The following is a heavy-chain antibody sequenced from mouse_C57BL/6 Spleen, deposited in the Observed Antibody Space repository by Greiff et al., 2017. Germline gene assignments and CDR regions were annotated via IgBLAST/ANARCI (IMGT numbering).Heavy chain of an antibody. V-gene: IGHV1-80*01. CDR2: IYPGDGDT. CDR3: ARSPYDYDGYWYFDV. CDR1: GYAFSSYW. D-gene: IGHD2-4*01. J-gene: IGHJ1*03. Sequence: QVQLQQSGAELVKPGASVKISCKASGYAFSSYWMNWVKQRPGKGLEWIGQIYPGDGDTNYNGKFKGKATLTADKSSSTAYMQLSSLTSEDSAVYFCARSPYDYDGYWYFDVWGTGTTVTVSS.